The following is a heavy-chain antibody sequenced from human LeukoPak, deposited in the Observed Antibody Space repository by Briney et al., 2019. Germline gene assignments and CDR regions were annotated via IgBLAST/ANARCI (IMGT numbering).Heavy chain of an antibody. CDR2: ISWNSGII. CDR3: AKDGGIDRYGYNPLDY. J-gene: IGHJ4*02. CDR1: GFNFEDFA. D-gene: IGHD5-24*01. V-gene: IGHV3-9*01. Sequence: PGGSLRLSCAASGFNFEDFAMHWVRQVPGKGLEWVSGISWNSGIIGSADSVQGRFIISIDNAKNSLYLQMNSLRPEDTALYYCAKDGGIDRYGYNPLDYWGQGTLVTVSS.